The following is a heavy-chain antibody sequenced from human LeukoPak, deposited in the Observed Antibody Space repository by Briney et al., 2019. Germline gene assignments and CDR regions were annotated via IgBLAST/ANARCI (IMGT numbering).Heavy chain of an antibody. CDR1: GFTFTSSA. CDR3: AAAVVPAAVYYYYGMDV. J-gene: IGHJ6*04. D-gene: IGHD2-2*01. V-gene: IGHV1-58*01. Sequence: GTSVKVSCKASGFTFTSSAVQWVRQARGQRLEWIGWIVVGSGNTNYAQKFQERVTITRDMSTSTAYMELSGLRSEDTAVYYCAAAVVPAAVYYYYGMDVWGKGTTVTVSS. CDR2: IVVGSGNT.